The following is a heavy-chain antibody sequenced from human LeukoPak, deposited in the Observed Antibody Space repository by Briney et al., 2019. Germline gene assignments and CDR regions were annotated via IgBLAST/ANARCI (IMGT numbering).Heavy chain of an antibody. J-gene: IGHJ6*02. D-gene: IGHD6-13*01. CDR3: ARETYSSSSPYYYYYGMDV. Sequence: GASVKVSCKASGYTFTGYYMHWVRQAPGQGLEWMGWINPNSGGTNYAQKFQGRVTMTRDTSISTAYMELSRLRSDDTAVYYCARETYSSSSPYYYYYGMDVWGQGTTVTVSS. CDR1: GYTFTGYY. CDR2: INPNSGGT. V-gene: IGHV1-2*02.